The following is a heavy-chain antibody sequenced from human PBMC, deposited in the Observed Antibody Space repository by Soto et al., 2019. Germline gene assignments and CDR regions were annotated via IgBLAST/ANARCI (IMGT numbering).Heavy chain of an antibody. CDR1: GFTVSNNY. D-gene: IGHD1-26*01. CDR3: ARAGVGSYYSYYYYGMDV. Sequence: GGSLRLSCAVSGFTVSNNYMSWVRQAPGKGLGGVSVIYSGGYTAYGDSVKGRFTISRDNSKNTLYLQMNSLRADDTAVYYCARAGVGSYYSYYYYGMDVWGQGTTVTVSS. CDR2: IYSGGYT. V-gene: IGHV3-53*01. J-gene: IGHJ6*02.